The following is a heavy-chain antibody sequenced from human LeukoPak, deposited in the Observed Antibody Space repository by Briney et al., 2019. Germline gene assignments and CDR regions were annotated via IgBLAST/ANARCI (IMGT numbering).Heavy chain of an antibody. CDR2: INHSGST. V-gene: IGHV4-34*01. CDR3: ARGRGQSGYSSGWYLKYYYYMDV. Sequence: SETLSFTCAVYGWSFSGYYWSWIRQPPGKGLEWIGEINHSGSTNYNPSLKSRVTISVDTSKNQFSLKLSSVTAADTAVYYCARGRGQSGYSSGWYLKYYYYMDVWGKGTTVTVSS. J-gene: IGHJ6*03. CDR1: GWSFSGYY. D-gene: IGHD6-19*01.